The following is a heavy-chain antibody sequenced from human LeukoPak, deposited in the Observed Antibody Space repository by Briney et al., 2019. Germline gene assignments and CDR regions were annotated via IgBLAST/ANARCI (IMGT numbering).Heavy chain of an antibody. Sequence: SVKVSCKASGGTFSSYAISWVRQAPGQGLEWMGRIIPIFGTANYAQKFQGRVTITTDESTSTAYMELSSLRSEDRAVYYCARSPALRYCCSTSCPMFAFDIWGQGTKVTVSS. J-gene: IGHJ3*02. V-gene: IGHV1-69*05. CDR1: GGTFSSYA. CDR2: IIPIFGTA. CDR3: ARSPALRYCCSTSCPMFAFDI. D-gene: IGHD2-2*01.